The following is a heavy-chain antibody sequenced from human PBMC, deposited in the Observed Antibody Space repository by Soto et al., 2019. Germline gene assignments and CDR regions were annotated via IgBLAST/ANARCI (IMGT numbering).Heavy chain of an antibody. D-gene: IGHD3-3*01. J-gene: IGHJ4*02. CDR3: ARVPRGAYYDFWRGYYTRYFDY. Sequence: AAVKVSCKASGYTFTSYDINWVRQATGQGXEWMGWMNPNSGNTGYAQKFQGRVTVTRNTSISTAYLELSSLRSEDTAVYYCARVPRGAYYDFWRGYYTRYFDYWGQGTLVTVSS. V-gene: IGHV1-8*01. CDR1: GYTFTSYD. CDR2: MNPNSGNT.